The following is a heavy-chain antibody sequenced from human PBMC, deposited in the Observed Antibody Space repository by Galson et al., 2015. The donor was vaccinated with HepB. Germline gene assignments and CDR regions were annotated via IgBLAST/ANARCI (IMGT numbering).Heavy chain of an antibody. Sequence: SLRLSCAASGLTFSDYYMSWIRQAPGKGLEWVSYISSSSSYTNYADSVKGRFTISRDNAKNSLYLQMNSLRAEDTAVYYCARDPSKWELSPWGQGTLVTVSS. CDR2: ISSSSSYT. V-gene: IGHV3-11*05. CDR1: GLTFSDYY. D-gene: IGHD1-26*01. J-gene: IGHJ5*02. CDR3: ARDPSKWELSP.